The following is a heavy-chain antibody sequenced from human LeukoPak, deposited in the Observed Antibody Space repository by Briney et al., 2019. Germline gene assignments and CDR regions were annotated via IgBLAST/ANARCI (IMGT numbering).Heavy chain of an antibody. V-gene: IGHV3-30-3*01. CDR1: GFTFSSYA. Sequence: GGSLRLSCAASGFTFSSYAMHWVRQARGKGLEWVAVISYDGSNKYYADSVKGRFTISRDNSKNTLYLQMNSLRAEDTAVYYCASSGLTGYYRGFDYWGQGTLVTVSS. J-gene: IGHJ4*02. D-gene: IGHD3-9*01. CDR3: ASSGLTGYYRGFDY. CDR2: ISYDGSNK.